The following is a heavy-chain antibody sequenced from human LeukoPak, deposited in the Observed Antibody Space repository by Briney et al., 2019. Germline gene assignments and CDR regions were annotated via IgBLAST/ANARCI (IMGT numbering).Heavy chain of an antibody. CDR1: GYTFTAYY. Sequence: ASVKVSCKASGYTFTAYYIHWVRQAPGQGLEWMGWINPNSGGTNYEQKFQGRVTMTRDSSSSTAYMELSRLRSDDTAVYYCARGGEAHYYDSSGYYFFDYWGQGTLVTVSS. J-gene: IGHJ4*02. D-gene: IGHD3-22*01. CDR3: ARGGEAHYYDSSGYYFFDY. CDR2: INPNSGGT. V-gene: IGHV1-2*02.